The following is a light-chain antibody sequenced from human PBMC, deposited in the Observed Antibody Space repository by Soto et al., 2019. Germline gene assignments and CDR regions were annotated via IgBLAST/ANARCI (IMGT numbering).Light chain of an antibody. CDR3: QKYNSALT. CDR2: SAY. J-gene: IGKJ5*01. Sequence: DIQMTQSPSSLSASVGDRITITCRASQDISNYLAWYQQKPGKVPKLLIYSAYTLQSGVPSRFSGSGYGTDFTLTISSLQPEDVATYFCQKYNSALTVGQGTRLEIK. CDR1: QDISNY. V-gene: IGKV1-27*01.